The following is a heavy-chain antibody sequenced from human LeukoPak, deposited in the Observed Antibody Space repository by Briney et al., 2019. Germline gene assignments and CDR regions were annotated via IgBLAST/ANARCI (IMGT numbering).Heavy chain of an antibody. D-gene: IGHD3-10*01. CDR2: IYYSGST. CDR3: ARDQGLGSYYIGY. CDR1: GGSISSGGYY. V-gene: IGHV4-31*03. J-gene: IGHJ4*02. Sequence: PSETLSLTCTVSGGSISSGGYYWSWIRQHPGKGLEWIGYIYYSGSTYYNPSLKSRVTISVDTSKNQFSLKLSSVTAADTAVYYCARDQGLGSYYIGYWGQGTLVTVSS.